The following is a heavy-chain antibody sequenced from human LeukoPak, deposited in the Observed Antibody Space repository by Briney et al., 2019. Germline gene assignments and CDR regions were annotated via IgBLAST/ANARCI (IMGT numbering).Heavy chain of an antibody. CDR2: IYPGDSDT. V-gene: IGHV5-51*01. Sequence: GESLKISRKGSGYNFISYWIAWVRQMPGKGLEWMGIIYPGDSDTRYSPSFQGQVTISADKSISTAYLQWSSLKASDTAMYYCARHSESSGCSYWGQGTLVTVSS. D-gene: IGHD6-19*01. J-gene: IGHJ4*02. CDR3: ARHSESSGCSY. CDR1: GYNFISYW.